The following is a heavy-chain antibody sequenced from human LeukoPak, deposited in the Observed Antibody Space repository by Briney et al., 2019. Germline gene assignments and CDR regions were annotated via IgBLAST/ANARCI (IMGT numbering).Heavy chain of an antibody. D-gene: IGHD5-24*01. CDR1: GDSISSNY. V-gene: IGHV4-59*01. CDR2: IYSSGST. CDR3: ARDGDGYNLSYWYLDL. J-gene: IGHJ2*01. Sequence: SETLSLTCTVSGDSISSNYWSWIRQPPGKGLEWIGYIYSSGSTNYNPSLESRVTMSVDTSENQFSLNLSSVTAADTAVYYCARDGDGYNLSYWYLDLWGRGTLVTVTS.